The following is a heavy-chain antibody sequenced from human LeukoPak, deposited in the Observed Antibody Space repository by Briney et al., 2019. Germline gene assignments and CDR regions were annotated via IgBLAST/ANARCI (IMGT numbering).Heavy chain of an antibody. Sequence: SETLSHTCAVSGDSISSPNWWSWVHQPPGKGLEWIGEIYHSGSTNCNSSLKSRVTISVDKSKNQFSLKLSSVTAADTAVYYCARYLMISFGGVIRNAFYIWGQGTMVSVSS. J-gene: IGHJ3*02. D-gene: IGHD3-16*02. V-gene: IGHV4-4*02. CDR1: GDSISSPNW. CDR3: ARYLMISFGGVIRNAFYI. CDR2: IYHSGST.